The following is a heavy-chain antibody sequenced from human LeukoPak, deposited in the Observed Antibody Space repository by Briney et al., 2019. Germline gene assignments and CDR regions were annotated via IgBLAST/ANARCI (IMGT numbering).Heavy chain of an antibody. CDR1: GGSFSGYY. D-gene: IGHD3-22*01. V-gene: IGHV4-59*01. CDR3: ASDYYDSSGYYYFGRY. Sequence: SETLSLTCAVYGGSFSGYYWSWIRQPPGKGLEWIGYIYYSGSTNYNPSLKSRVTISVDTSKNQFSLKLSSVTAADTAVYYCASDYYDSSGYYYFGRYWGQGTLVTVSS. CDR2: IYYSGST. J-gene: IGHJ4*02.